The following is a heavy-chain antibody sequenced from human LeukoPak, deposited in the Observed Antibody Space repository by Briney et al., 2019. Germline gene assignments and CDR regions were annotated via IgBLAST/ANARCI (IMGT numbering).Heavy chain of an antibody. J-gene: IGHJ3*02. D-gene: IGHD7-27*01. V-gene: IGHV1-2*02. CDR2: IGPKSGDT. CDR1: GYTLTDYF. Sequence: GASVKVSCKASGYTLTDYFIHWVRQVPGRGLAWMGWIGPKSGDTSYSQKFQGRVTVTRDTTISTAYMDLSRLRFDDTAVYYCGRNRLGKALDIWGQGTMVTVSS. CDR3: GRNRLGKALDI.